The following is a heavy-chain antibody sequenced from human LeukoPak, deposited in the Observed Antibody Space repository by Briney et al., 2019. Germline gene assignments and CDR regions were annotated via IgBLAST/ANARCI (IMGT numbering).Heavy chain of an antibody. CDR2: IYPGDSRT. V-gene: IGHV5-51*01. J-gene: IGHJ4*01. CDR1: GYSFTSYW. D-gene: IGHD6-19*01. Sequence: GESLVFSCKASGYSFTSYWIGWVRQMPGKGLEWMGIIYPGDSRTIYSPSFQGQVTISADKSINTASLQWSSLKTSDTAMYYCARHSASSGWVLADCSGVGTPVTVSS. CDR3: ARHSASSGWVLADC.